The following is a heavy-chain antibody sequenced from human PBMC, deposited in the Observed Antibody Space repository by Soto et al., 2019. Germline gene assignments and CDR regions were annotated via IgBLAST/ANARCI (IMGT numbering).Heavy chain of an antibody. V-gene: IGHV4-4*07. D-gene: IGHD3-3*01. J-gene: IGHJ5*02. CDR3: ARDRIKIFGVVMNWFDP. CDR1: GGSISSYY. CDR2: IYTSGST. Sequence: SETLSLTCTVSGGSISSYYWSWIRQPAGKGLEWIGRIYTSGSTNYNPSLKSRVTMSVDTSKNQFSLKLSSVTAADTAVYYCARDRIKIFGVVMNWFDPWGQGTLVTVS.